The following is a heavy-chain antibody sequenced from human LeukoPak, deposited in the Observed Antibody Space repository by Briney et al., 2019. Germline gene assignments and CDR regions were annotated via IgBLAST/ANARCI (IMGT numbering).Heavy chain of an antibody. J-gene: IGHJ4*02. Sequence: ASVKVSCKASGSTFTRYYIHWVRQAPGQGLDWMGKINPSSGSTRFAQMFQDRVTMTRDTSTSAVYMELSSLTSEDTAMYYCARTYSSSWSYCDSWGQGTLVTVSS. D-gene: IGHD6-13*01. CDR2: INPSSGST. CDR3: ARTYSSSWSYCDS. CDR1: GSTFTRYY. V-gene: IGHV1-46*01.